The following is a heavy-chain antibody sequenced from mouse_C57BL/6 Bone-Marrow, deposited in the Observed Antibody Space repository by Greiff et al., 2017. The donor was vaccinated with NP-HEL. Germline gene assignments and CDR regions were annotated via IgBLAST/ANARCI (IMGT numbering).Heavy chain of an antibody. CDR2: IYPGNSDT. D-gene: IGHD1-1*01. V-gene: IGHV1-5*01. CDR1: GYTFTSYW. Sequence: EVQLQQSGTVLARPGASVKMSCKTSGYTFTSYWMHWVKQRPGQGLEWIGAIYPGNSDTSYNQKFKGKAKLTAVTSASTAYMELSSLTNEDSAVYYCTRRGITTVPMAMDYWGQGTSVTVSS. CDR3: TRRGITTVPMAMDY. J-gene: IGHJ4*01.